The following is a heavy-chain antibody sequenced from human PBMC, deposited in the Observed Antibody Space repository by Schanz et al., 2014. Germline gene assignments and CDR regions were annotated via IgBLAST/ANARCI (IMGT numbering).Heavy chain of an antibody. CDR2: FDPKKGEA. J-gene: IGHJ4*02. V-gene: IGHV1-24*01. Sequence: QVQLVQSGAEVKKPGASVKVSCKVSGSIFSKLLMHWVRQGPAKGLEWMGGFDPKKGEAIYAQKFQDRVTMTEDTSTGAAYMELRSLTSEDTAGYYCATGPRIVVAFDYWGQGTLVTVSS. CDR1: GSIFSKLL. CDR3: ATGPRIVVAFDY. D-gene: IGHD2-21*01.